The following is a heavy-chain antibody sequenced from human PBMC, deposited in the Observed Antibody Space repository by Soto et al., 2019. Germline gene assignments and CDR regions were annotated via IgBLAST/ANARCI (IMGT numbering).Heavy chain of an antibody. CDR3: AQPSIVLVPAALNYYYYYGMEV. CDR2: IIPIFGTA. Sequence: ASVKVSCKASGGTFSSYAISWVRQAPGQGLEWMGGIIPIFGTANYAQKFQGRVTITADESTSTAYMELSSLRSEDTAVYYCAQPSIVLVPAALNYYYYYGMEVWGQGTTVTVSS. CDR1: GGTFSSYA. D-gene: IGHD2-2*01. J-gene: IGHJ6*02. V-gene: IGHV1-69*13.